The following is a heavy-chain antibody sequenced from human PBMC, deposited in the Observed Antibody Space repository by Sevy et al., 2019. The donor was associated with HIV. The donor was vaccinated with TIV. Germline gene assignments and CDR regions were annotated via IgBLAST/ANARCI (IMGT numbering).Heavy chain of an antibody. CDR3: ARSSLVVAGSYGMDV. D-gene: IGHD6-19*01. CDR2: ISYDGSYE. J-gene: IGHJ6*02. CDR1: GFTFNTYA. V-gene: IGHV3-30*04. Sequence: GGSLRLSCAASGFTFNTYAIHWVRQAPGKGLEWVALISYDGSYEYYADSVEGRFTISRDNYKNTLYLQMNSLRAEDTAVYYCARSSLVVAGSYGMDVWGQGTTVTVSS.